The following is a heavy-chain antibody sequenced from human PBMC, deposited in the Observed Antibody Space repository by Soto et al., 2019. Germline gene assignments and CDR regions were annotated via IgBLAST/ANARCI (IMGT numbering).Heavy chain of an antibody. CDR3: ARESGALTVTRYNWFDP. J-gene: IGHJ5*02. D-gene: IGHD4-4*01. V-gene: IGHV3-33*01. Sequence: GGSLRLSCAASGFTFSSYGMHWVRQAPGKGLDWVAVIWYDGSNKYYADSVKGRFTVSRDNSKNTLYLQMNSLRAEDTAVYYCARESGALTVTRYNWFDPWGQGTQVTVSS. CDR1: GFTFSSYG. CDR2: IWYDGSNK.